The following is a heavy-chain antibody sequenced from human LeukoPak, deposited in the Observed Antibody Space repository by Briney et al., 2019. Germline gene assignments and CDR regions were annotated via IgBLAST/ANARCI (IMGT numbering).Heavy chain of an antibody. CDR2: IYPDDSNT. CDR1: GYNFPIYW. J-gene: IGHJ3*02. Sequence: GESLKISCQGSGYNFPIYWIGWVRQMPGQGLEWMGIIYPDDSNTIYGPSFQGQVTISADKSINTAYLEWSSLKASDTAMYYCGRLRGGYRSDWAFDIWGKGTMVTVSS. CDR3: GRLRGGYRSDWAFDI. D-gene: IGHD3-16*02. V-gene: IGHV5-51*01.